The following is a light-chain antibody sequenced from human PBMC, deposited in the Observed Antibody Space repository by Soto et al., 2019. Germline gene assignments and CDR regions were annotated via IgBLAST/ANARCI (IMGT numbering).Light chain of an antibody. Sequence: QSVLTQPASVSGSPGQAITISCTGTSSDVGGYNYVSWYQQHPGKAPKLMIYQVSNRPSGVSDRFSGSKSGNTASLTISGLQAEDEADYYCTSYTSSSTPVCGTGTKVTVL. CDR3: TSYTSSSTPV. J-gene: IGLJ1*01. CDR2: QVS. V-gene: IGLV2-14*01. CDR1: SSDVGGYNY.